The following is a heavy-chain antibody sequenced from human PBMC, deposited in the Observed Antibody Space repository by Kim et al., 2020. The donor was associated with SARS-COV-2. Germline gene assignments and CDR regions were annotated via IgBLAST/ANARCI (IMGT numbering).Heavy chain of an antibody. CDR3: AREGFAEYYYDSSGYQNRVYGMDV. D-gene: IGHD3-22*01. Sequence: GGSLRLSCAASGFTFSDYYMSWIRQAPGKGLEWVSYISSSGSTIYYADSVKGRFTISRDNAKNSLYLQMNSLRAEDTAVYYCAREGFAEYYYDSSGYQNRVYGMDVWGQGTTVTVSS. J-gene: IGHJ6*02. CDR2: ISSSGSTI. CDR1: GFTFSDYY. V-gene: IGHV3-11*01.